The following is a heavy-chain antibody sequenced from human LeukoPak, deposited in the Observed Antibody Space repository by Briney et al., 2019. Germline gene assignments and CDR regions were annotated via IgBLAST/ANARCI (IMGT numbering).Heavy chain of an antibody. Sequence: GRSLRLSCAAYGFIFGDHAMSWVRQAPGKGLGWEGFIRSKAYGATTEYAASVEGRFTISRDDSKGIAYLQMNSLETEDTAVYYCARGPILLWIHNGMDVWGPGTTVTVS. J-gene: IGHJ6*02. V-gene: IGHV3-49*04. CDR2: IRSKAYGATT. CDR3: ARGPILLWIHNGMDV. CDR1: GFIFGDHA. D-gene: IGHD3-10*01.